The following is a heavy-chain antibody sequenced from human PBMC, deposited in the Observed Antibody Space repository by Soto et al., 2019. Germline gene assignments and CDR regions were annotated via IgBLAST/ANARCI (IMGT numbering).Heavy chain of an antibody. CDR1: GYTFTSYG. J-gene: IGHJ5*02. V-gene: IGHV1-18*01. Sequence: QVQLVQSGAEVKKPGASVKVSCKASGYTFTSYGIIWVRQAPGQGLEWMGWISAYNGNTNYAQKLQGRVTMTTDTSTSTAYMELRSLRSDDTAVYYCARDVASFEYCSSTSCYLNWFDPWGQGTLVTVSS. CDR3: ARDVASFEYCSSTSCYLNWFDP. CDR2: ISAYNGNT. D-gene: IGHD2-2*01.